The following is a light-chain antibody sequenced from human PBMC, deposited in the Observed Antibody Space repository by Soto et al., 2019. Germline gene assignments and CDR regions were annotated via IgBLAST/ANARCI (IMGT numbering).Light chain of an antibody. CDR3: QSYDSSLSGWV. CDR1: SSNIGAGYD. Sequence: QSVLTQPPSVSGAPGQRVTISCTGSSSNIGAGYDVHWYQHLPGTAPKVLIYGNNNRPSGVPDRFSGSKSGTSASLAVTGLQAEDEADYYCQSYDSSLSGWVFGGGTKVTVL. CDR2: GNN. J-gene: IGLJ3*02. V-gene: IGLV1-40*01.